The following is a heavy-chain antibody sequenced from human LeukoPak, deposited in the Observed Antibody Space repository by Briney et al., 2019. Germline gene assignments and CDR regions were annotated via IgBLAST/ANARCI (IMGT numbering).Heavy chain of an antibody. J-gene: IGHJ5*02. Sequence: GESLKISCKGSGYSFTSYWIGWVRQMPGKDLEWMGIVYPGDSDTRYSPSFQGQVIISADKSITTAYLQWSSLKASDTAMYYCARSGGGSERWFDPWGQGTLVTVSS. V-gene: IGHV5-51*01. D-gene: IGHD2-15*01. CDR1: GYSFTSYW. CDR3: ARSGGGSERWFDP. CDR2: VYPGDSDT.